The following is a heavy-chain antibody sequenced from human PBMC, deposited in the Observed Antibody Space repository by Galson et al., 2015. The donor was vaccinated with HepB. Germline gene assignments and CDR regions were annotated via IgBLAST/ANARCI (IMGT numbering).Heavy chain of an antibody. CDR2: ISSSRSYI. CDR3: ARDGYGSGNHHNWFDP. V-gene: IGHV3-21*01. Sequence: PLRLSCAASGLSFTSYSMNWVRQAPGKGLEWASSISSSRSYIYYADSVEGRFTISRDNAQNTVYLQMNSLGVEDTAVYYCARDGYGSGNHHNWFDPWGQGTLVTVSS. D-gene: IGHD3-10*01. CDR1: GLSFTSYS. J-gene: IGHJ5*02.